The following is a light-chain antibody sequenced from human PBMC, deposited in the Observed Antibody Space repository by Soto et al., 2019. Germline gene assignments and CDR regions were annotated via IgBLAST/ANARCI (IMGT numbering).Light chain of an antibody. CDR2: GAS. CDR3: QQYNNWPRT. CDR1: ERLSSVY. Sequence: EIVLTQSPGTLSLSPGERATLSCRASERLSSVYLAWYQQRPGQPPRLLIYGASNRATGIPARFSGSGSGTEFTLTISSLQSEDFAVYYCQQYNNWPRTFGQGTKVDIK. V-gene: IGKV3D-15*01. J-gene: IGKJ1*01.